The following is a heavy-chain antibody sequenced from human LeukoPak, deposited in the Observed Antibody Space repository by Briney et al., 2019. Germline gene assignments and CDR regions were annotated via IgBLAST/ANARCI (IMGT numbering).Heavy chain of an antibody. CDR3: ARGGYSSSWRYYFDY. CDR1: GFTFSDYY. D-gene: IGHD6-13*01. Sequence: GGSLRLSCTVSGFTFSDYYMSWIRQAPGKGLEWVSYISSSGSTIYYADSVKGRFTISRDNAKNSLYLQMNSLRAEDTAVYYCARGGYSSSWRYYFDYWGQGTLVTVSS. CDR2: ISSSGSTI. J-gene: IGHJ4*02. V-gene: IGHV3-11*04.